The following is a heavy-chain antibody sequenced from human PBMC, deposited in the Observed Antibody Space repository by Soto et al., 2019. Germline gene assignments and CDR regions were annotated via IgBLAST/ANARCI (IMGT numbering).Heavy chain of an antibody. CDR1: GFTFSLYS. CDR2: ISRSSTGI. CDR3: ARAVTWGVDV. D-gene: IGHD3-10*01. J-gene: IGHJ6*02. Sequence: EVQLVESGGGLVQPGGSLRLSCAASGFTFSLYSMSWVRQAPGKGLEWVSYISRSSTGIHYADSVKGRFTISRDDATHAMHLQMNSLRDGDTAVYYCARAVTWGVDVWGQGTTVSISS. V-gene: IGHV3-48*02.